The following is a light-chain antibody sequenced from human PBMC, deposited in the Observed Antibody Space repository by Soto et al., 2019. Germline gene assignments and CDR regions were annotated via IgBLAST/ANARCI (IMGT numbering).Light chain of an antibody. V-gene: IGLV2-11*01. J-gene: IGLJ1*01. CDR3: CSYAGSYTDV. CDR1: SSDVGGYNY. CDR2: DVN. Sequence: QAVVTQPRSVSGSPGQSVTISCTGTSSDVGGYNYVSWYQQHPGKAPKLMIYDVNKRPSGVPDRFSGSKSGNTASLTISGLQAEDEADYYCCSYAGSYTDVFGTGTKLTVL.